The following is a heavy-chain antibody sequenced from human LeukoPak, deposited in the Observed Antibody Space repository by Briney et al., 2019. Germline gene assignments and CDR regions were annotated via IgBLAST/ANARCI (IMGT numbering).Heavy chain of an antibody. CDR2: ISGSGGST. Sequence: GGSLRLSCAASGFTFSSYAMSWVRQAPGKGLEWVSAISGSGGSTYYADSVKGRFTISRDNSKNTLYLQMNSLRVDDTAVYYCAKDLWFGEFAPDYWGQGALVTVSS. CDR1: GFTFSSYA. V-gene: IGHV3-23*01. CDR3: AKDLWFGEFAPDY. J-gene: IGHJ4*02. D-gene: IGHD3-10*01.